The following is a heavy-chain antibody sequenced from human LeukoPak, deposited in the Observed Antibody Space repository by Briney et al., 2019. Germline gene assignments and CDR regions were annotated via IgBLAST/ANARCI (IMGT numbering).Heavy chain of an antibody. Sequence: GSLRLSCAASGFTFTNAWMSWIRQPPGKGLEWIGEINHSGSTNYNPSLKSRVTISVDTSKNQFSLKLSSVTAADTAVYYCARASIAARDAFDIWGQGTMVTVSS. V-gene: IGHV4-34*01. CDR2: INHSGST. J-gene: IGHJ3*02. CDR1: GFTFTNAW. CDR3: ARASIAARDAFDI. D-gene: IGHD6-6*01.